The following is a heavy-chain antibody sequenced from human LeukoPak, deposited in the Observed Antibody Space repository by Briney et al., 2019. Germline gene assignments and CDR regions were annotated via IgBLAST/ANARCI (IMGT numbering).Heavy chain of an antibody. Sequence: QAGGSLRLSCAASGFTFSSYARSWVRQAPGKGLEWVSAISGSGGSTYYADSVKGRFTISRDNSKNTLYLQMNNLRAEDTAGYYCAKGSGSPPSEFDYWGKGTQVTVSS. CDR3: AKGSGSPPSEFDY. CDR2: ISGSGGST. D-gene: IGHD3-10*01. J-gene: IGHJ4*02. V-gene: IGHV3-23*01. CDR1: GFTFSSYA.